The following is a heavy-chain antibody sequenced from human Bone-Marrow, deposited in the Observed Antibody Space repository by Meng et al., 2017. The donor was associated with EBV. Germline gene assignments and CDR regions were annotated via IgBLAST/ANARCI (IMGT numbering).Heavy chain of an antibody. CDR2: INHSGST. V-gene: IGHV4-34*01. CDR1: GGSFSGYY. Sequence: QVQLPQWGAGLLKPSETLSLTCAVYGGSFSGYYWSWIRQPPGKGLEWIGEINHSGSTNYNPSLKSRVTISVDTSKNQFSLKLSSVTAADTAVYYCARGCSGGSCSPFDYWGQGTLVTVSS. J-gene: IGHJ4*02. CDR3: ARGCSGGSCSPFDY. D-gene: IGHD2-15*01.